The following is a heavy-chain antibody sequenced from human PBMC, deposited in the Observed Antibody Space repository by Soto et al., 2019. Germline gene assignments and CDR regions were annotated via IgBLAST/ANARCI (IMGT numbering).Heavy chain of an antibody. D-gene: IGHD2-8*01. CDR3: ARNLGVLMVYASYGLFDP. CDR2: MNPNSGNT. V-gene: IGHV1-8*01. Sequence: QVPLVQSGAEVKKPGASVKVSCKASGYTFTSYDINWVRQATGQGLEWMGWMNPNSGNTGYAQKFQGRVTMTRNTSISTAYMELGSLRSEDTAVYYCARNLGVLMVYASYGLFDPWGQGTLVTVSS. J-gene: IGHJ5*02. CDR1: GYTFTSYD.